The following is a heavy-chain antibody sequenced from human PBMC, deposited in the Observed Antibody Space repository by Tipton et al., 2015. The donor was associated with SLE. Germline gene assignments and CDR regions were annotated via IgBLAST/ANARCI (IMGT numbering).Heavy chain of an antibody. V-gene: IGHV3-73*01. CDR2: IRSKANSYAT. CDR1: GFTFSGSA. CDR3: TIPPEGTVSVDY. J-gene: IGHJ4*02. Sequence: SLRLSCAASGFTFSGSAMHWVRQASGKGLEWVGRIRSKANSYATAYAASVKGRFTISRDDSKNTAYLQMNSLKTEDTAVYYCTIPPEGTVSVDYWGQGTLVTVSS. D-gene: IGHD1-1*01.